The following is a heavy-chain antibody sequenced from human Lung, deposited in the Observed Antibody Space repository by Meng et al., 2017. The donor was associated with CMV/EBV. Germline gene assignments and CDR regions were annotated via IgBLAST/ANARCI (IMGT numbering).Heavy chain of an antibody. CDR2: FVNYVDT. CDR1: GYTFGSYG. J-gene: IGHJ4*02. CDR3: ASGTPGRSYCDY. Sequence: GVTKPAASVSASCQASGYTFGSYGICWVRQAPGQGLEWMGWFVNYVDTYPAPKFQGRVTMTTDTHTNTAFMELRSLTSDDTAVYYCASGTPGRSYCDYWGQGTLVTVSS. D-gene: IGHD2-15*01. V-gene: IGHV1-18*01.